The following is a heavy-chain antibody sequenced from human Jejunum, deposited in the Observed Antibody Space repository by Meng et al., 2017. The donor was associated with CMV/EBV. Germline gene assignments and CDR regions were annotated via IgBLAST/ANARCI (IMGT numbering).Heavy chain of an antibody. J-gene: IGHJ5*02. Sequence: SGGSISTYYWNWIRRPPGKGGKGLEWIGYIYYSGTTYYNPSLKSRVTISVDTAKNQFSLKLNSVTAADTAVYFCARAHNDYSINSWGQGTLVTVSS. CDR2: IYYSGTT. D-gene: IGHD4-11*01. CDR3: ARAHNDYSINS. V-gene: IGHV4-59*01. CDR1: GGSISTYY.